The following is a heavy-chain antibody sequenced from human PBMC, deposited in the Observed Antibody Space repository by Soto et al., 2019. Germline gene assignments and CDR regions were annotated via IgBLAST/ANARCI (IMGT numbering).Heavy chain of an antibody. Sequence: SETLSLTCAVYGGSFSGYYWSWIRQPPGKGLEWIGEINHSGSTNYNPSLKSRVTISVDTSKNQFSLKLSSVTAADTAVYYCARGRSAAADTGWFDPWGQGTLVTVSS. J-gene: IGHJ5*02. V-gene: IGHV4-34*01. D-gene: IGHD6-13*01. CDR1: GGSFSGYY. CDR2: INHSGST. CDR3: ARGRSAAADTGWFDP.